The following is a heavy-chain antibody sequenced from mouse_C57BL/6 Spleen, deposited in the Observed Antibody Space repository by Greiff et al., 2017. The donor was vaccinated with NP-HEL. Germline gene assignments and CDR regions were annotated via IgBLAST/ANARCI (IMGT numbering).Heavy chain of an antibody. J-gene: IGHJ2*01. Sequence: QVQLKQSGPELVKPGASVKLSCKASGYTFTSYDINWVKQRPGQGLEWIGWIYPRDGSTKYNEKFKGKATLTVDTSSSTAYMELHSLTSEDSAVYFCARSGGYYYGSSYPYYFDYWGQGTTLTVSS. CDR2: IYPRDGST. CDR3: ARSGGYYYGSSYPYYFDY. D-gene: IGHD1-1*01. CDR1: GYTFTSYD. V-gene: IGHV1-85*01.